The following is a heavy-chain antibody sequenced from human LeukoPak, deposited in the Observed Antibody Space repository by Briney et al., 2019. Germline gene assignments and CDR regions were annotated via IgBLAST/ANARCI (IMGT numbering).Heavy chain of an antibody. D-gene: IGHD2-2*01. V-gene: IGHV4-34*01. CDR2: INHSGST. CDR3: ARRKVGMRAFDI. Sequence: FSGYWMTWVRQPPGKGLEWIGEINHSGSTNYNPSLKSRVTISVDTSKNQCSLKLSSVTAADTAVYYCARRKVGMRAFDIWGQGTMVTVSS. J-gene: IGHJ3*02. CDR1: FSGYW.